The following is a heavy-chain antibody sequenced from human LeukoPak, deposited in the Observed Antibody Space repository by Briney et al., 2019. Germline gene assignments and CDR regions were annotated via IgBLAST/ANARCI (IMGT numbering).Heavy chain of an antibody. V-gene: IGHV4-59*01. D-gene: IGHD2-8*01. CDR3: ARRMDDAFDI. Sequence: PSETLSLTCTVSGGSISTYYWGWIRQPPGKGLEWVGYIYYSGSTNYNPSLKSRVTISVDTSKNQFSLKLSSVTAADTAVYYCARRMDDAFDIWGQGTMVTVSS. CDR2: IYYSGST. J-gene: IGHJ3*02. CDR1: GGSISTYY.